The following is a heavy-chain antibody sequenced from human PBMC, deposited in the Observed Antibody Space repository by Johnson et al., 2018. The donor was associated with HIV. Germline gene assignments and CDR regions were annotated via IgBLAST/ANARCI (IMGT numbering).Heavy chain of an antibody. CDR2: INSDGSIQ. CDR3: ARDCTRSGWSGARDM. V-gene: IGHV3-74*01. D-gene: IGHD6-19*01. J-gene: IGHJ3*02. CDR1: GFTFSPYW. Sequence: VQLVESGGGLVQPGGSLRLSCPASGFTFSPYWMHWVRQAPGKGLVGVSRINSDGSIQVYADSVKGRFPNSRDNAKNTVYLQMSSLRAEDTSVYYCARDCTRSGWSGARDMWCQGTMVTVSS.